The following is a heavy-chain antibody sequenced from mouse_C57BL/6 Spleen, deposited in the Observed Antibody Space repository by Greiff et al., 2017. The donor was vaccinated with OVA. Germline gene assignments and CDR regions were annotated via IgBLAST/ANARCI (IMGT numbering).Heavy chain of an antibody. D-gene: IGHD1-1*01. J-gene: IGHJ2*01. CDR2: ISSGGDYI. Sequence: EVKVVESGEGLVKPGGSLKLSCAASGFTFSSYAMSWVRQTPEKRLEWVAYISSGGDYIYYADTVKGRFTISRDNARNTLYLQMSSLKSEDTAMYYCTRMSITTDYFDYWGQGTTLTVSS. CDR3: TRMSITTDYFDY. CDR1: GFTFSSYA. V-gene: IGHV5-9-1*02.